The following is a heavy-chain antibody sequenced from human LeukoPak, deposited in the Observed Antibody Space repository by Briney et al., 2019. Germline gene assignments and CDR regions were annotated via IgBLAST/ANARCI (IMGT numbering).Heavy chain of an antibody. Sequence: SETLSLTCLVSGEPISSYYWSWIRQAPGRGPEYIGNVYYNGNTNYNPSLKSRVAISADASKNQFSLKVDSVTTADTAVYYCARGDYDFWSGNWRFDTWGQGTLVTVSS. J-gene: IGHJ4*02. CDR3: ARGDYDFWSGNWRFDT. CDR1: GEPISSYY. CDR2: VYYNGNT. D-gene: IGHD3-3*01. V-gene: IGHV4-59*01.